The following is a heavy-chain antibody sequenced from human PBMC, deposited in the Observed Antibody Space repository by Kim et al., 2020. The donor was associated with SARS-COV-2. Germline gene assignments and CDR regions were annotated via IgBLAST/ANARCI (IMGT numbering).Heavy chain of an antibody. Sequence: ADSVKGRFTISRDNSKNTLYLQMNSLRAEDTAVYYCAKSLPPYSHDAFDIWGQGTMVTVSS. J-gene: IGHJ3*02. D-gene: IGHD2-21*01. V-gene: IGHV3-30*02. CDR3: AKSLPPYSHDAFDI.